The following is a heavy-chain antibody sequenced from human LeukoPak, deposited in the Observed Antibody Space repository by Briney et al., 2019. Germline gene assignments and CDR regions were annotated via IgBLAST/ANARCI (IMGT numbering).Heavy chain of an antibody. CDR3: ARSGVMITFGGVIESWFDP. V-gene: IGHV4-39*01. Sequence: SETLSLTCTVSGGSISSSSYYWGWIRQPPGTGLEWIGSIYYSGSTYYNPSLKSRVTISVDTSKNQFSLKLSSVTAADTAVYYCARSGVMITFGGVIESWFDPWGQGTLVTVSS. J-gene: IGHJ5*02. D-gene: IGHD3-16*02. CDR2: IYYSGST. CDR1: GGSISSSSYY.